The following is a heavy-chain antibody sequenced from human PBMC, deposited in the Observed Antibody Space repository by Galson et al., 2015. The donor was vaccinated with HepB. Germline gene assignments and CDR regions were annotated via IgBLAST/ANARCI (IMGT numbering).Heavy chain of an antibody. CDR3: AKTLGYCSGGSCSMLDDY. V-gene: IGHV3-23*01. CDR2: ISGSGGST. CDR1: GFTFSSYA. J-gene: IGHJ4*02. D-gene: IGHD2-15*01. Sequence: SLRLSCAASGFTFSSYAMSWVRQAPGKGLEWVSAISGSGGSTYYADSVEGRFTISRDNSKNTLYLQMNSLRAEDTAVYYCAKTLGYCSGGSCSMLDDYWGQGTLVTVSS.